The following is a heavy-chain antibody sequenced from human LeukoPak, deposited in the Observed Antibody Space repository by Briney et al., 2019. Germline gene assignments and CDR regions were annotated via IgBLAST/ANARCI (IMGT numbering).Heavy chain of an antibody. CDR2: ISAYNGNT. CDR1: GYTFTSYG. J-gene: IGHJ4*02. Sequence: ASVKVSCKASGYTFTSYGISWVRQAPGQGLEWMGRISAYNGNTNYAQKLQGRVTMTTDTSTSTAYMELRSLRSDDAAVYYCAREGHDYSNSDFDYWGQGTLVTVSS. V-gene: IGHV1-18*01. CDR3: AREGHDYSNSDFDY. D-gene: IGHD4-11*01.